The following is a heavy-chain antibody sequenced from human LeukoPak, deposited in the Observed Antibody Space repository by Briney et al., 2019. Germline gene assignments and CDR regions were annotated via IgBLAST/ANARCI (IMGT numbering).Heavy chain of an antibody. CDR1: GYRFNDYW. Sequence: PGESLKISCKGSGYRFNDYWVGWVRQTAGKGLEWMGVIYPGDSDTRYSPSSQGLVTISIDKSISTAYLQWSSLKASDAAVYYCVRRSIGGYYYSPFDLWGQGTRVNVSS. V-gene: IGHV5-51*01. CDR3: VRRSIGGYYYSPFDL. J-gene: IGHJ3*01. D-gene: IGHD3-22*01. CDR2: IYPGDSDT.